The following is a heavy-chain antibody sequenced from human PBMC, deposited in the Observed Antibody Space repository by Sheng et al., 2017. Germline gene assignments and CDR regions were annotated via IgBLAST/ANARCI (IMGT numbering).Heavy chain of an antibody. V-gene: IGHV4-38-2*02. Sequence: QVQLQESGPGLVKPSETLSLTCTVSGYSISSGYYWGWIRQPPGKGLEWIGSIYHSGSTYYNPSLKSRVTISVDTSKNQFSLKLSSVTAADTAVYYCARGSATLYRSRMPAGAFDIWGQGDNGHRL. CDR2: IYHSGST. CDR3: ARGSATLYRSRMPAGAFDI. J-gene: IGHJ3*02. CDR1: GYSISSGYY. D-gene: IGHD6-25*01.